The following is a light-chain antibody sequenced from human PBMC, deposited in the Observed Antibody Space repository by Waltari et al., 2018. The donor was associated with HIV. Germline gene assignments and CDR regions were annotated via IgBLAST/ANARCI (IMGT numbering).Light chain of an antibody. CDR3: QQYVSARWT. CDR1: QTISHNN. Sequence: EIVLTQSPGTLSLSPGDRATLSCRASQTISHNNLVLYQQKPRQAPRLLMFGSSNRPTGIPDRFSRRGAGTDFTFTINRLEPENFAMYDCQQYVSARWTFGPGTQVEIK. CDR2: GSS. V-gene: IGKV3-20*01. J-gene: IGKJ1*01.